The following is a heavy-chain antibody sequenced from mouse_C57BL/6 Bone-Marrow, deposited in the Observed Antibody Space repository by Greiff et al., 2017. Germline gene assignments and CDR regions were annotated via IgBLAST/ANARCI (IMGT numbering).Heavy chain of an antibody. D-gene: IGHD4-1*01. J-gene: IGHJ4*01. Sequence: EVQVEESGGGLVKPGGSLKLSCAASGFTFSSYTMSWVRQTPEKRLEWVATISGGGGNTYYPDSVKGRFTLSRDNAKNTLYLQMSSLRSEDTALYYGGRSNWGYAMDYWGQGTSVTVSS. CDR2: ISGGGGNT. V-gene: IGHV5-9*01. CDR1: GFTFSSYT. CDR3: GRSNWGYAMDY.